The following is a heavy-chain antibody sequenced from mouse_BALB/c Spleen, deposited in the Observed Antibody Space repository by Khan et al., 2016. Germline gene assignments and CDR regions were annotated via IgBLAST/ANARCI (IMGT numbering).Heavy chain of an antibody. CDR3: ARRRLLHLYYAMDY. CDR1: GYNFKNYG. J-gene: IGHJ4*01. V-gene: IGHV9-1*02. Sequence: QIQLVQSGPELKKPGETVKISCKASGYNFKNYGMNWVKQAPGKGLKWMGWIKTYTGESTYADDFKGRFAFSLEASASPAYLQINHLKNEDMATYFCARRRLLHLYYAMDYWGQGTSVTVSS. CDR2: IKTYTGES. D-gene: IGHD3-2*02.